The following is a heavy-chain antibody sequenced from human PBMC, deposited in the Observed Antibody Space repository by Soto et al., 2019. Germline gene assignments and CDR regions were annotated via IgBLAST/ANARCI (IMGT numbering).Heavy chain of an antibody. Sequence: VXSVKVSCKASGYSFTSYYMHWVRRAPGQGLEWMGIINPSGGSTIYAQKFQCRVTMTRDTSTSTVYMELSSLRSEDTAVYYCARVRYCSSTSCYYYYGMDVWGQGTTVTVSS. CDR2: INPSGGST. CDR3: ARVRYCSSTSCYYYYGMDV. D-gene: IGHD2-2*01. CDR1: GYSFTSYY. V-gene: IGHV1-46*01. J-gene: IGHJ6*02.